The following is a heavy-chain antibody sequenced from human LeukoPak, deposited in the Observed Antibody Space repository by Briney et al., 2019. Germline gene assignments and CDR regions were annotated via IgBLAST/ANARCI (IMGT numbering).Heavy chain of an antibody. V-gene: IGHV3-21*01. J-gene: IGHJ4*02. Sequence: GGSLRLSCAASGFTFTTYSMNRVRQAPGKGLEWVSSISSPSSYIYYADSVKGRFTISRDNAKNSLYLQMNSLRAEDTAVYYCARGISGTSGYYFRGLDYWGQGTLVTVSS. CDR3: ARGISGTSGYYFRGLDY. CDR2: ISSPSSYI. D-gene: IGHD3-22*01. CDR1: GFTFTTYS.